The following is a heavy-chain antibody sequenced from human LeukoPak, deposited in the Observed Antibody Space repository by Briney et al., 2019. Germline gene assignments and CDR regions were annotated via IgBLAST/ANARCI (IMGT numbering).Heavy chain of an antibody. J-gene: IGHJ4*02. CDR3: ASASTYSSSWEGDFDY. V-gene: IGHV4-61*02. D-gene: IGHD2-2*01. Sequence: SQTLSLTCTVSGGSLSSDSDYWSWIRQSAGKGLEWIGRIYASGSTNYNPSLRSRVTISIDTSKNQFFLKLSSVTAADTAVYYCASASTYSSSWEGDFDYWGQGALVTVSS. CDR1: GGSLSSDSDY. CDR2: IYASGST.